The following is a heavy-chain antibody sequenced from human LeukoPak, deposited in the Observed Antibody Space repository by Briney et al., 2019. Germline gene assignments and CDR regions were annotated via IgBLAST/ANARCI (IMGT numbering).Heavy chain of an antibody. Sequence: GGSLRLSCAASGFTFSSYEMNWVRQAPGKGLEWVSYITRGNDEYYADSVKGRFTISRDNAKNSLFLQMIRLRADDTAVYFCARGAMGTMTYWGQGTLVTVSS. CDR3: ARGAMGTMTY. J-gene: IGHJ4*02. V-gene: IGHV3-48*03. CDR1: GFTFSSYE. CDR2: ITRGNDE. D-gene: IGHD5-24*01.